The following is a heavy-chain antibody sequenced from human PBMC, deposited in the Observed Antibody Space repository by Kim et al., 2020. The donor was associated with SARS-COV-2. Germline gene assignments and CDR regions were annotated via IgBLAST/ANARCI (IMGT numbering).Heavy chain of an antibody. Sequence: SETLSLTCTVSGGSISSYYWSWIRQPPGKGLEWIGYIYYSGSTNYNPSLKSRVTISVDTSKNQFSLKLSSVTAADTAVYYCARDSPVTTHYYYYGMDVWGQGTTVTVSS. J-gene: IGHJ6*02. D-gene: IGHD4-4*01. CDR2: IYYSGST. V-gene: IGHV4-59*01. CDR3: ARDSPVTTHYYYYGMDV. CDR1: GGSISSYY.